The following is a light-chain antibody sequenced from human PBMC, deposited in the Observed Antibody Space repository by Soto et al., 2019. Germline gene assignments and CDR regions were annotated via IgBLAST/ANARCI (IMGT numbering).Light chain of an antibody. J-gene: IGKJ3*01. CDR3: QQYGSSRFT. Sequence: EIVLTQSPGTLSLSPGERATLSCRASQSVSSSYLAWYQQKPGQAPRLLIYGASSRATGIPDMFSGSGSGTDFTLTISRLEPEDCAVYFCQQYGSSRFTFGPGTKVDIK. CDR1: QSVSSSY. V-gene: IGKV3-20*01. CDR2: GAS.